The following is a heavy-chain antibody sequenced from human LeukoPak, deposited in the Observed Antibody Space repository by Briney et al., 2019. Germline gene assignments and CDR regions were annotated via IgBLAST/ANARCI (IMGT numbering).Heavy chain of an antibody. CDR3: AKDSGIVVVPAAMNY. V-gene: IGHV3-23*01. J-gene: IGHJ4*02. CDR2: ISGSGGST. CDR1: GLTFSSYA. D-gene: IGHD2-2*01. Sequence: GGSLRLSCAASGLTFSSYAMSWVRQAPGKGLEWVSAISGSGGSTYYADSVKGRFTISRDNSKNTLYLQMNSLRAEDTAVYYCAKDSGIVVVPAAMNYWGQGTLVTVSS.